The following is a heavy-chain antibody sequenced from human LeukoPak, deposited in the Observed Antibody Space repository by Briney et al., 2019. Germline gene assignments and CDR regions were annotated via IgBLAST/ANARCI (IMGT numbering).Heavy chain of an antibody. J-gene: IGHJ3*02. Sequence: GGSLRLSCAASGFTFSSYDMHWVRQATGKGLEWVSAIGTAGDTYYPGSVKGRFTISRENAKNSLYLQMNSLRAGDTAVYYCARLSSGAAFDIWGQGTMATVSS. CDR2: IGTAGDT. CDR3: ARLSSGAAFDI. D-gene: IGHD3-22*01. CDR1: GFTFSSYD. V-gene: IGHV3-13*01.